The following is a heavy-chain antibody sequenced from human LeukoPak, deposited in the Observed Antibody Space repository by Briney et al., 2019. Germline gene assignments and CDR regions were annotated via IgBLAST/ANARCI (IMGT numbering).Heavy chain of an antibody. CDR3: AREGYDSSGYYYA. J-gene: IGHJ5*02. Sequence: GGSLRLSWAASGFTFSSYAVHWVRQAPGQGLEWVAVISYDGSNKYYADSVKGRFTISRDNSKNTLYLQMNSLRAEDTAVYYCAREGYDSSGYYYAWGQGTLVTVSS. D-gene: IGHD3-22*01. V-gene: IGHV3-30*04. CDR1: GFTFSSYA. CDR2: ISYDGSNK.